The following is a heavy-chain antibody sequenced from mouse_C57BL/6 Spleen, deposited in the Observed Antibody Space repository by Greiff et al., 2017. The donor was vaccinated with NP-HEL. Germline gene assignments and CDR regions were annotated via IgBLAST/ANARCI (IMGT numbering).Heavy chain of an antibody. V-gene: IGHV3-6*01. CDR2: ISYDGSN. J-gene: IGHJ3*01. D-gene: IGHD2-1*01. CDR1: GYSITSGYY. CDR3: ARDGDLPFAY. Sequence: VQLKESGPGLVKPSQSLSLTCSVTGYSITSGYYWNWIRQFPGNKLEWMGYISYDGSNNYNPSLKNRISITRDTSKNQFFLKLNSVTTEDTATYYCARDGDLPFAYWGQGTLVTVSA.